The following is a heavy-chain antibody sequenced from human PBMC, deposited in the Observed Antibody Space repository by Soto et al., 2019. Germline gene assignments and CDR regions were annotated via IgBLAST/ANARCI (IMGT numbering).Heavy chain of an antibody. D-gene: IGHD3-3*01. Sequence: GGSLRLSCAASGFTFDDYAMHWVRPAPGKGLECVSGISWNSGSIGYADSVKGRFTISRDNAKNSLYLQMNSLRAEDTALYYCAKAGIFGADYYYYMDVGGKGTTVTVSS. CDR1: GFTFDDYA. CDR2: ISWNSGSI. V-gene: IGHV3-9*01. CDR3: AKAGIFGADYYYYMDV. J-gene: IGHJ6*03.